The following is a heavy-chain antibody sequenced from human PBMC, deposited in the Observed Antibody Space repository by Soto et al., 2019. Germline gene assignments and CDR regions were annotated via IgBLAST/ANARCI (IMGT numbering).Heavy chain of an antibody. V-gene: IGHV1-69*01. D-gene: IGHD1-7*01. Sequence: QVQLVQSGAEVKKPGSSVKVSCKASGGTFSTYGISWVRQAPGQGLEWMGGITAIFGAANYAPKFQGRVTITADESTSTAYMELNSLRSDDSAVYYCARSEAVRSEAGTTVVGPNNWLDPWGQGTLVIVSS. CDR2: ITAIFGAA. CDR1: GGTFSTYG. CDR3: ARSEAVRSEAGTTVVGPNNWLDP. J-gene: IGHJ5*02.